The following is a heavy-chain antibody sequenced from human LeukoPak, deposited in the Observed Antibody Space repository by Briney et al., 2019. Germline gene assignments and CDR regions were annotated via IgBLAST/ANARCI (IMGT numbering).Heavy chain of an antibody. CDR3: AREPSFDDYGDYKHFDY. J-gene: IGHJ4*02. CDR1: GYTFTGYY. Sequence: ASVKVSCKASGYTFTGYYMHWVRQAPGQGLEWMGWINPNSGGTNYAQKFQGRVTMTRDTSISTAYMELSRLRSDDTAVYYCAREPSFDDYGDYKHFDYWGQGTLVTVSS. D-gene: IGHD4-17*01. V-gene: IGHV1-2*02. CDR2: INPNSGGT.